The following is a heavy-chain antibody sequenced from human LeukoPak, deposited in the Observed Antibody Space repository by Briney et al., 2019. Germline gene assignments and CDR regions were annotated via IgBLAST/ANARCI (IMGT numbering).Heavy chain of an antibody. CDR3: ARDGYCSSTSCYDAFDI. CDR1: GGSISSGSYF. V-gene: IGHV4-61*02. Sequence: SQALSLTCTVSGGSISSGSYFWSWIRQPAGKGLEWIGRIYTSGNTNYNPSLKSRLTISVDTSKNQFSLKLSSVTAADTAVYYCARDGYCSSTSCYDAFDIWGQGTMVTVSS. J-gene: IGHJ3*02. D-gene: IGHD2-2*03. CDR2: IYTSGNT.